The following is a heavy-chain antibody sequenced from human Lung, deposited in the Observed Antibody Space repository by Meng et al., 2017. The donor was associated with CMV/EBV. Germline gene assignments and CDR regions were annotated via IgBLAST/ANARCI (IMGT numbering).Heavy chain of an antibody. CDR1: GYTFTSYH. CDR3: WGGRGPSGIWYIDY. Sequence: ASVXVSXKASGYTFTSYHIHWVRQAPGQGLECMGRINPSGGRKSYAHNFQGRITMTRDTITRTVYTELSSLRPGDTVEYYGWGGRGPSGIWYIDYWGQGSMVTVSS. V-gene: IGHV1-46*01. D-gene: IGHD6-13*01. J-gene: IGHJ4*02. CDR2: INPSGGRK.